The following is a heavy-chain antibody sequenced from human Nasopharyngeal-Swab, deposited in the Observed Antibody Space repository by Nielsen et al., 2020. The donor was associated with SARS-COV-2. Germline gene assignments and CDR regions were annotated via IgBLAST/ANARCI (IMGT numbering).Heavy chain of an antibody. CDR3: AKAKYMYYYYFGMDV. J-gene: IGHJ6*02. D-gene: IGHD2/OR15-2a*01. CDR2: ISSSSSTI. CDR1: GFTFSSYS. V-gene: IGHV3-48*04. Sequence: GESLKISCAASGFTFSSYSMNWVRQAPGKGLEWVSYISSSSSTIYYADSVKGRFTISRDNAKKSLYLQMNSLRAEDTAVYYCAKAKYMYYYYFGMDVWGQGTTVTVSS.